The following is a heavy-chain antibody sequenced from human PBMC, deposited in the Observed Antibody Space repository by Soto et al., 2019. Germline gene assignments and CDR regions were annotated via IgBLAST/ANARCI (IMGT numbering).Heavy chain of an antibody. Sequence: EVQLVESGGGLVKPGGSLRLSCAASGFTFSTYSMNWVRQAPGKGLEWVSSISYSSTYIYYADSVKGRFTISRDDAKNSLYLQMDSLRAEDTAVYYCAGRSGGPFDYWGQGTLVTVSS. D-gene: IGHD6-25*01. CDR3: AGRSGGPFDY. J-gene: IGHJ4*02. V-gene: IGHV3-21*01. CDR1: GFTFSTYS. CDR2: ISYSSTYI.